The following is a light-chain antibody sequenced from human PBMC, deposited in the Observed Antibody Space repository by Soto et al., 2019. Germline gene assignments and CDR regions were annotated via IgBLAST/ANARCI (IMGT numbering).Light chain of an antibody. V-gene: IGKV2-28*01. Sequence: EIVMTQSPLTLPVTPGEPASISCRSSQSLLYNNTYNYLDWYVQKPGQSPQLLIYFGSNRAPGVPDRFSGSGSGTDFTVKINRVEAEDFAVYYCQQYNNWPPWTFGQGTKVDIK. CDR3: QQYNNWPPWT. CDR1: QSLLYNNTYNY. J-gene: IGKJ1*01. CDR2: FGS.